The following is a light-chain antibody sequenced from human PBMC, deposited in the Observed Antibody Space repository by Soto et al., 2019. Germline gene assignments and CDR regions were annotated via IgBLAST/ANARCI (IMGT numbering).Light chain of an antibody. CDR2: GNT. CDR1: SSNIGAGYD. Sequence: QSALTQPPSVSGAPGQRVTISCTGSSSNIGAGYDVHWYRQLPGTAPKLLIYGNTNRPSGVPDRFSGSKSGTSASLTISGLQAEDEADYYCQSYDNSLSTSGVFGTGTKVTVL. J-gene: IGLJ1*01. V-gene: IGLV1-40*01. CDR3: QSYDNSLSTSGV.